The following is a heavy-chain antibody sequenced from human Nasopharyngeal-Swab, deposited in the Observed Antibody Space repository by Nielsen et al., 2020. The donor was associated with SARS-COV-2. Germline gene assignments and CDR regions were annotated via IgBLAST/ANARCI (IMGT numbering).Heavy chain of an antibody. CDR3: AREVGAGFLDH. CDR2: IRSGSTYI. Sequence: GESLKISCAASGFTFTPFSMNWVRQAPGKVLEWVSSIRSGSTYIYYADSVKGRFTISRDNAKNSLYLQMNSLRADDTAVYYCAREVGAGFLDHWGQGTPVTVSS. V-gene: IGHV3-21*06. J-gene: IGHJ4*02. CDR1: GFTFTPFS. D-gene: IGHD6-19*01.